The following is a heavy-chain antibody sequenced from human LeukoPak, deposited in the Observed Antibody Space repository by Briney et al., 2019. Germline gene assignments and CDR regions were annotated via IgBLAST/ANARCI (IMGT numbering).Heavy chain of an antibody. Sequence: QSGGSLRLSCAASGFTFSSYAMHWVRQAPGKGLEWVAVISYDGSNKYYADSVKGRFTISRDNSKNTLYLQMNSLRAEDTAVHYCARVRVDTAMVAYYFDYWGQGTLVTVSS. J-gene: IGHJ4*02. D-gene: IGHD5-18*01. CDR2: ISYDGSNK. CDR1: GFTFSSYA. CDR3: ARVRVDTAMVAYYFDY. V-gene: IGHV3-30-3*01.